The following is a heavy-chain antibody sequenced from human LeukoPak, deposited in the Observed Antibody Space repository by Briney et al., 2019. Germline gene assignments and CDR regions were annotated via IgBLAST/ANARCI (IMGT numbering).Heavy chain of an antibody. Sequence: GGSLRLSCAASGFTFDDYAMHWVRQAPGKGLEWVSGISWNSGSIGYADSVKGRFTISRDNAKNSLYLQMNSLRAEDTALYYCAKGRGGLVGYFDYWGQGTLVTVSS. CDR1: GFTFDDYA. J-gene: IGHJ4*02. V-gene: IGHV3-9*01. CDR3: AKGRGGLVGYFDY. CDR2: ISWNSGSI. D-gene: IGHD6-19*01.